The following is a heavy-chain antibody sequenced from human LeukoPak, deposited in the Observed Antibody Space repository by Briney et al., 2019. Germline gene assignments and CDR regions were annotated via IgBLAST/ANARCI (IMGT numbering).Heavy chain of an antibody. J-gene: IGHJ4*02. Sequence: ASVKVSCKASGGTFSNYAISWVRQAPGQGLEWMGGIIPIFGTTTYAQKFQGRVTITADESTSTVYMELSSLRSDDTAAYHCATIGDGNLRRGELLLMRCYFDYWGQGTLVTVSS. V-gene: IGHV1-69*13. D-gene: IGHD3-10*01. CDR2: IIPIFGTT. CDR1: GGTFSNYA. CDR3: ATIGDGNLRRGELLLMRCYFDY.